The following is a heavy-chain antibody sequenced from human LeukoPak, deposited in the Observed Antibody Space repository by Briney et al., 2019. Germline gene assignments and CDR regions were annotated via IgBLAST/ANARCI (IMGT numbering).Heavy chain of an antibody. J-gene: IGHJ4*02. CDR3: ARGFGYDFADY. CDR1: GGSISSGDHY. CDR2: ITLYSDTT. D-gene: IGHD2-2*01. V-gene: IGHV4-30-4*08. Sequence: SETLSLTCSVSGGSISSGDHYWTWLRQPPGGGLEWMGFITLYSDTTSYNPSLKSRLMISIDTSKNQFSLTLTSVTAADTAVYFCARGFGYDFADYWGQGIRVTVSS.